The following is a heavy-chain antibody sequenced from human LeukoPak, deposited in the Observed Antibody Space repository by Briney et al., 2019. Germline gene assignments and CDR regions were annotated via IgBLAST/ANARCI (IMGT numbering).Heavy chain of an antibody. CDR2: ISSSATSI. Sequence: PGGSLRLSCAASEFTFSDYEMTWVRQAPGKGLEWVSYISSSATSIYYADSVKGRFTISRDNSRSSLYLQMNSLRADDTAVYYCARGRYYYESSGYSYFDYWGQGTLVTVSS. J-gene: IGHJ4*02. CDR3: ARGRYYYESSGYSYFDY. CDR1: EFTFSDYE. V-gene: IGHV3-48*03. D-gene: IGHD3-22*01.